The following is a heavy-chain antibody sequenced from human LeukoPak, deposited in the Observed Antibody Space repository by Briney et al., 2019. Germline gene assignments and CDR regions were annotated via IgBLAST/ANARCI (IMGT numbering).Heavy chain of an antibody. J-gene: IGHJ5*02. Sequence: SETLSLTCAVSGGSISSGGYSWTWIRQPPGKGLEWIGYIYQSGTTFYNPSLKSRVAMSVDTSKNQFSLKLSSVTAADTAVYYCARAVLNYDFWSGYSTGWFDPWGQGTLVTVSS. D-gene: IGHD3-3*01. V-gene: IGHV4-30-2*01. CDR3: ARAVLNYDFWSGYSTGWFDP. CDR1: GGSISSGGYS. CDR2: IYQSGTT.